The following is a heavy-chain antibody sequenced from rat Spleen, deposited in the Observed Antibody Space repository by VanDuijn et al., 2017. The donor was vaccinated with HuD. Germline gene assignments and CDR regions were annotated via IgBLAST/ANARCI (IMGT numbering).Heavy chain of an antibody. Sequence: EVQLVESGGGLVQPGRSLKLSCTASGISFSNYNMSWVRQAPTKGLEWVASISPSGDNTYYRDSVKGRFTVSRENAKSTLYLQMDSLRSEDTATYYCARPFGYNGYWYFDFWGPGTMVTVSS. CDR2: ISPSGDNT. V-gene: IGHV5-25*01. CDR3: ARPFGYNGYWYFDF. J-gene: IGHJ1*01. CDR1: GISFSNYN. D-gene: IGHD1-9*01.